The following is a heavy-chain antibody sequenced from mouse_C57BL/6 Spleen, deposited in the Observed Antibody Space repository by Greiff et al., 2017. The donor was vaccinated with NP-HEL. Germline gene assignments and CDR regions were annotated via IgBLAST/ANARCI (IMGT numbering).Heavy chain of an antibody. J-gene: IGHJ4*01. CDR1: GFTFSDYG. D-gene: IGHD2-5*01. V-gene: IGHV5-17*01. CDR3: ARRDSNYDYYAMDY. Sequence: EVMLVESGGGLVKPGGSLKLSCAASGFTFSDYGMHWVRQAPEKGLEWVAYISSGSSTIYYADTVKGRFTISRDNAKNTLFLQMTSLRSEDTAMYYCARRDSNYDYYAMDYWGQGTSVTVSS. CDR2: ISSGSSTI.